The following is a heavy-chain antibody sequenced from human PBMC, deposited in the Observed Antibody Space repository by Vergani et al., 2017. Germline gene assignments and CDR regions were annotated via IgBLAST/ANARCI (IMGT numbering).Heavy chain of an antibody. V-gene: IGHV1-46*03. Sequence: QVPVVQSGAEVKKSGASVKVSCKTSGYTFSNYYMHWVRQAPGQGLEWMGIINPSGGHTNYAQKFQGRVTMTRDTSTSTVYMELSSMRSEDTAIYYCARGDYGILTGYGYWGQGTLVTVSA. CDR1: GYTFSNYY. D-gene: IGHD3-9*01. CDR2: INPSGGHT. J-gene: IGHJ4*02. CDR3: ARGDYGILTGYGY.